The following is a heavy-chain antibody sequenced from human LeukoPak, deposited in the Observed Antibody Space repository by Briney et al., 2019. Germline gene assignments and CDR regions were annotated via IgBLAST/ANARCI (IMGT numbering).Heavy chain of an antibody. D-gene: IGHD2-15*01. CDR3: AREGWVVAAGYYYYMDV. Sequence: SETLSLTCTVSGGSINNSNYYWGWIRQPPGKVLEWIGSIFYSGSTYYNPSLKSRVTISVDMSKNQFSLKLSSVTAADTAVYYCAREGWVVAAGYYYYMDVWGKGTTVTVSS. V-gene: IGHV4-39*07. CDR2: IFYSGST. CDR1: GGSINNSNYY. J-gene: IGHJ6*03.